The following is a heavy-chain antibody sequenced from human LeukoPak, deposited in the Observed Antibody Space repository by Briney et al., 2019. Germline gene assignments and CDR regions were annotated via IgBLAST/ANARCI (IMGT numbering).Heavy chain of an antibody. Sequence: ASVKVSCKASGYTFTSYGISWLRQAPGQGLEWMGWISAYNGNTNYAQKLQGRVTMTTDTSTSTAYMELRSLRSDDTAVYYCARVVGATTTDWFDPWGQGTLVTVSS. J-gene: IGHJ5*02. CDR3: ARVVGATTTDWFDP. D-gene: IGHD1-26*01. V-gene: IGHV1-18*01. CDR2: ISAYNGNT. CDR1: GYTFTSYG.